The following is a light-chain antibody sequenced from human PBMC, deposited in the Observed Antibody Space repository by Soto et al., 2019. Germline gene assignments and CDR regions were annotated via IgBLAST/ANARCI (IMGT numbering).Light chain of an antibody. CDR2: GAS. CDR1: QSVSSTY. V-gene: IGKV3-20*01. J-gene: IGKJ1*01. Sequence: EIVLTQSPGTLSLSPGERATLSCRASQSVSSTYLAWYQQKPGQAPRLLIYGASNRATGIPDRFSGSGSGTLFTLTISRLEPEDFAVYYCQQYGSSPGTFGQGTKVEIK. CDR3: QQYGSSPGT.